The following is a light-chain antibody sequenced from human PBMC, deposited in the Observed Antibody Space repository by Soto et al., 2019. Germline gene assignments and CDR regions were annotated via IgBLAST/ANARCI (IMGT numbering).Light chain of an antibody. Sequence: ALTQPPSASGSPGQSVAISCTGTKNDIGVYDFVSWYQHHPGKAPRLIIYEVVQRPSGVPDRFSGSKSGNTASLTVSGLQAADEADYFCKSYAGSNTYVFGSGTKVTVL. CDR3: KSYAGSNTYV. J-gene: IGLJ1*01. CDR2: EVV. V-gene: IGLV2-8*01. CDR1: KNDIGVYDF.